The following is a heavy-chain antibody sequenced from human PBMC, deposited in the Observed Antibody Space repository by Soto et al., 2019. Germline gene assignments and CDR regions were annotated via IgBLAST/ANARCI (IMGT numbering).Heavy chain of an antibody. V-gene: IGHV3-30*18. Sequence: QVQLVESGGGVVQPGRSLRLSCAASGFTFSSYGMHWVRQAPGKGLEWVAVISYDGSNKYYADSVKGRFTISRDNSKNTLYLQMNSLRGEDTAVYYCAKVSGAASDYWGQGTLVTVSS. J-gene: IGHJ4*02. CDR2: ISYDGSNK. CDR3: AKVSGAASDY. D-gene: IGHD6-13*01. CDR1: GFTFSSYG.